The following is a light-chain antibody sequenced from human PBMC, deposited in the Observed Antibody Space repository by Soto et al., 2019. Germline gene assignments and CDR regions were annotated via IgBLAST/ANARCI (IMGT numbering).Light chain of an antibody. CDR2: DVS. V-gene: IGLV2-14*03. Sequence: QSALTQPASVSGSPGQSITISCTGTSSDIGNYNFVSWYQHHPGKAPKLMIYDVSIRPSGVSNRFSGSKSGNTASLTISGLQTEDXADYYCSSYSSGTTLYVFGTGTKLTV. CDR3: SSYSSGTTLYV. CDR1: SSDIGNYNF. J-gene: IGLJ1*01.